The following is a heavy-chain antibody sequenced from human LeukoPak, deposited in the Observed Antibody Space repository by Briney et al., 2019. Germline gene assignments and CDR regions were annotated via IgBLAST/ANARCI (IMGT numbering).Heavy chain of an antibody. CDR3: AKDINSHCRGDCSDY. V-gene: IGHV3-30*02. CDR1: GFTFSEHG. D-gene: IGHD2-15*01. CDR2: IRNDGSNK. Sequence: GGSLRLSCAASGFTFSEHGMHWVRQAPGKGLEWVAFIRNDGSNKYYADSVKGRFTISRDNSKNTVDLQMNSLRAEDTAIYYCAKDINSHCRGDCSDYWGQGTLVIVSS. J-gene: IGHJ4*02.